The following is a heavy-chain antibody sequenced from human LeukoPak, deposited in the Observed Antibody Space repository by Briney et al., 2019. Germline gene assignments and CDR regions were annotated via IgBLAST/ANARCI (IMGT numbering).Heavy chain of an antibody. V-gene: IGHV1-46*03. CDR1: GYTFTSYY. Sequence: AXVKVSCKASGYTFTSYYKHWVRQAPGQGLEWMGIINPSGGSTSYAQKFQGRVTMTRDTSTSTVYMELSSLRSEDTAVYYCASSSRPDNWFDPWGQGTLVTVSS. CDR3: ASSSRPDNWFDP. J-gene: IGHJ5*02. CDR2: INPSGGST. D-gene: IGHD2-2*01.